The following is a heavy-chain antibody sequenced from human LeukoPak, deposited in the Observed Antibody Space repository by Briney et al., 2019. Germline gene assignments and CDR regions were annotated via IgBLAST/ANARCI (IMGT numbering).Heavy chain of an antibody. J-gene: IGHJ4*02. CDR2: IKPDGSKE. D-gene: IGHD2-8*01. CDR3: GRDGMRGGDLDY. V-gene: IGHV3-7*03. Sequence: GGSLRLSCAASGFTLSSYWMTWVRQAPGKGLEWVAKIKPDGSKEYYVDSVKGRFTISRDNAKNSLYLQMNSLRAEDTAVDYWGRDGMRGGDLDYWGQGTLVTVSS. CDR1: GFTLSSYW.